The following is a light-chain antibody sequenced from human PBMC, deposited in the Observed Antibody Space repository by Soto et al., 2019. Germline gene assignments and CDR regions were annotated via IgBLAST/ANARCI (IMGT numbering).Light chain of an antibody. CDR3: QQYYNWPLT. J-gene: IGKJ4*01. CDR2: GTS. Sequence: EILLTQSPSTLSLSPGEGVTLSCRASQSVTVNSLAWYQQKPGQAPRLLIYGTSTRVTGIPARFSGSGSGTEFTLTISSLQSEDFAVYYCQQYYNWPLTFGGGTKVDIK. CDR1: QSVTVN. V-gene: IGKV3-15*01.